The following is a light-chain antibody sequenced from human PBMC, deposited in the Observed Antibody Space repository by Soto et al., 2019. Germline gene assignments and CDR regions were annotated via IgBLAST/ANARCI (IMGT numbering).Light chain of an antibody. CDR2: NNS. Sequence: QSVLTQPPSASGTPGQRVTISCSGSSSNIGSNTVNWYQQFPGTAPKLLIFNNSQRPSGVPDRFSGSKSGTSASLAISGLQYEDEADYYCAAWDDSLSGLVFGGGTKVTVL. CDR3: AAWDDSLSGLV. CDR1: SSNIGSNT. V-gene: IGLV1-44*01. J-gene: IGLJ2*01.